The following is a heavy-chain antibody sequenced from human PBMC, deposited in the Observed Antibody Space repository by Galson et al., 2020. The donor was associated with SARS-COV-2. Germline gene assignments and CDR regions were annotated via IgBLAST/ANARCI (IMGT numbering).Heavy chain of an antibody. D-gene: IGHD1-26*01. J-gene: IGHJ3*02. CDR1: GFSVNSIH. Sequence: GESLKISCAVSGFSVNSIHMSWVRQAPGRGLEWVSNIYTDGRTFYAASVKGRFTTSRDSTENTLSLQMNSLRDEDTAVYYCARGIVGAAKGLVAFDIGGQGTLVTVSS. CDR2: IYTDGRT. V-gene: IGHV3-53*01. CDR3: ARGIVGAAKGLVAFDI.